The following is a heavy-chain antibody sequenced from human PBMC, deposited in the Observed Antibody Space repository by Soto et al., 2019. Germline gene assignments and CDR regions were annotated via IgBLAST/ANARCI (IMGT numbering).Heavy chain of an antibody. V-gene: IGHV1-69*12. D-gene: IGHD6-19*01. Sequence: QVQLLQSGAEVKKPGSSVRVSCEASGGTFRTYAISWVRQAPGQGLEWMGEIIPIFGTVNYAQKFQGRVTITEDESTTPVYMELRSLRSEDTAVYYCAKGAVAGTPPSYYYSGMDVWGHGTPVTVSS. CDR3: AKGAVAGTPPSYYYSGMDV. J-gene: IGHJ6*02. CDR1: GGTFRTYA. CDR2: IIPIFGTV.